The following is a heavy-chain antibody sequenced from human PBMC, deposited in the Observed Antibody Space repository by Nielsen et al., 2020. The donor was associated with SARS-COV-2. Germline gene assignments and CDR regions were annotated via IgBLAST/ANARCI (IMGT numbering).Heavy chain of an antibody. Sequence: KVSCKGSGYSFTSYWISWVRQMPGKGLEWMGRIDPSDSYTNYSPSFQGHVTISADKSISTAYLQWSSLKASDTAMYYCARHGGDGYKLWDYFDYWGQGTLVTVSS. CDR2: IDPSDSYT. J-gene: IGHJ4*02. V-gene: IGHV5-10-1*01. CDR3: ARHGGDGYKLWDYFDY. CDR1: GYSFTSYW. D-gene: IGHD5-24*01.